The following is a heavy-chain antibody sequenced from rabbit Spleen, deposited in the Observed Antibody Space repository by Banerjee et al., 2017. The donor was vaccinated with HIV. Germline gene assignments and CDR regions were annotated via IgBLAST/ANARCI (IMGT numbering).Heavy chain of an antibody. V-gene: IGHV1S45*01. CDR1: GFSFSGNYY. CDR2: IYAGSSGST. J-gene: IGHJ3*01. CDR3: ASGADYAYGGYDL. Sequence: QEQLVESGGGLVQPEGSLTLTCTASGFSFSGNYYMCWVRQAPGKGLEWIACIYAGSSGSTYYSNWAKGRFTISKTSSTTVTLQMTSLTAADTATYFCASGADYAYGGYDLWGQGTLVTVS. D-gene: IGHD6-1*01.